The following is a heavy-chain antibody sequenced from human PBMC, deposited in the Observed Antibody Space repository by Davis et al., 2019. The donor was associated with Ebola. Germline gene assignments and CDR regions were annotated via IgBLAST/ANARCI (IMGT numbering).Heavy chain of an antibody. J-gene: IGHJ6*02. V-gene: IGHV5-51*01. CDR1: GNSFTGFW. D-gene: IGHD3-10*01. CDR2: IYPGDSET. Sequence: GESLKISCRGFGNSFTGFWVAWVRQIPGRGLEWMGVIYPGDSETRYSPSFQGQVTISVDKSIYTAYLQWKSVTTSDTAIYYCARSITHYYYNLDVWGQGTKVTVSS. CDR3: ARSITHYYYNLDV.